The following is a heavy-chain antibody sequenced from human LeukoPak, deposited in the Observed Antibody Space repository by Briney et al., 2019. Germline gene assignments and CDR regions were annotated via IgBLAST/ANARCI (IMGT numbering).Heavy chain of an antibody. Sequence: SESLSLTCAGSGYSMSSGHYWVWIRQPPGKGLEWIGSIHHSGSTSYNPPLKSRVTISVDTSNNKFSLKLSSVTAADTAVYYCARRYCGSISCYLDFWGQGTLVTVSS. V-gene: IGHV4-38-2*01. CDR3: ARRYCGSISCYLDF. CDR1: GYSMSSGHY. J-gene: IGHJ4*02. CDR2: IHHSGST. D-gene: IGHD2-2*01.